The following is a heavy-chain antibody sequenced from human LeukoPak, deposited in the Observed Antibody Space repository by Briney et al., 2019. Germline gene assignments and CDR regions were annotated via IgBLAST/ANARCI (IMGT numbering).Heavy chain of an antibody. CDR2: ISYAGSNK. Sequence: GGSLRLSCAASGFTLSNYGMHWVRQAPGKGLEWVAVISYAGSNKYYAESAKGRFTISRDNSKNTVYLQMNSLRAEDTAVYYCAKELGDPDYWGQGTLVTVSS. D-gene: IGHD1-26*01. CDR1: GFTLSNYG. V-gene: IGHV3-30*18. CDR3: AKELGDPDY. J-gene: IGHJ4*02.